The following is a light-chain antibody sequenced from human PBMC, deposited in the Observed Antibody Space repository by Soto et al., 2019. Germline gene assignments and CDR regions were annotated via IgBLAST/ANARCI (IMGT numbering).Light chain of an antibody. CDR3: QQSYSTLTWT. J-gene: IGKJ1*01. CDR1: PSISSY. CDR2: AAS. V-gene: IGKV1-39*01. Sequence: DLQMTQSPSSVSASAGDRVTITCRASPSISSYLNWYQQQPGKAPKLLIYAASSLQSGVPSRFSGSGSGTDFTPTISSLQPEDFATYYCQQSYSTLTWTFGQGTKVDI.